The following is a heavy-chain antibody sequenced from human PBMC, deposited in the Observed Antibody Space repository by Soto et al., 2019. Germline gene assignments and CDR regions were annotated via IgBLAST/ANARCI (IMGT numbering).Heavy chain of an antibody. D-gene: IGHD2-2*01. CDR3: AREYCSSTSCLNWFDP. CDR1: GFSFSDYW. V-gene: IGHV3-74*01. Sequence: GGSLRLSCAASGFSFSDYWMHWVRQAPGKGPLWVSRINRDGSYASYADSVKGRFTISRDNAKNSLYLQMNSLRAEDTAVYYCAREYCSSTSCLNWFDPWGQGTLVTVSS. CDR2: INRDGSYA. J-gene: IGHJ5*02.